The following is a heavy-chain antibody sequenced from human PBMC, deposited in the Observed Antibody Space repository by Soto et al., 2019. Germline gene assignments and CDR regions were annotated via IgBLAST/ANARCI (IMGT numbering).Heavy chain of an antibody. CDR1: GYTLTELS. CDR3: ATVGYYDSSGFAY. V-gene: IGHV1-24*01. CDR2: FDPEDGET. J-gene: IGHJ4*02. Sequence: ASVKVSCKVSGYTLTELSMHWVRQAPGKGLDWLGGFDPEDGETIYAQKFQGRVTMTEDKSTDTAYMELSSLRSEDTAVYYCATVGYYDSSGFAYWGQGTLVTVSS. D-gene: IGHD3-22*01.